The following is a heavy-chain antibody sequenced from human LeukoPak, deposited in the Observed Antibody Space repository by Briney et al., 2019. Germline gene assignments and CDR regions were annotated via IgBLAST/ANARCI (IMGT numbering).Heavy chain of an antibody. D-gene: IGHD3-3*01. CDR1: GFTFSSYW. CDR3: ARGVVYPAWSVPHWSDY. J-gene: IGHJ4*02. V-gene: IGHV3-7*01. Sequence: GGSLRLSCAASGFTFSSYWMSWVRQAPGKGPEWVAHIKQDASQEYHVDSVKGRFTISRDNAKNSLYLQMNSLRAEDTAVYYCARGVVYPAWSVPHWSDYWGQGALVTVSS. CDR2: IKQDASQE.